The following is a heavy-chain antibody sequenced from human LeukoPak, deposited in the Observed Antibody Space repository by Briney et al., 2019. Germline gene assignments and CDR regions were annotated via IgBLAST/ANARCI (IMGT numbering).Heavy chain of an antibody. J-gene: IGHJ4*02. CDR1: GFTFSSYG. Sequence: PGGSLRLSCAASGFTFSSYGMHWVRQAPGKGLEWVAVISYDGSNKYYADSVKGRFTISRDNSKNTLYLQMNSLRAEDTAVYYCAKDHYDYVWGSYRYTGYLDYWGQGTLVTVSS. V-gene: IGHV3-30*18. CDR3: AKDHYDYVWGSYRYTGYLDY. D-gene: IGHD3-16*02. CDR2: ISYDGSNK.